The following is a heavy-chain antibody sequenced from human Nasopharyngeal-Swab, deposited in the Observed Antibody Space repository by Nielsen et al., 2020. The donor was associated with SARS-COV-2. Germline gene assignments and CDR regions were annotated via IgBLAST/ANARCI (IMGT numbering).Heavy chain of an antibody. CDR3: AREVIIDS. D-gene: IGHD3-10*01. Sequence: GGSLRLSCTASGFRFGRYWMSWVRQIPGKGLEWVANVNEDGSEKYYVDSVKGRFTISRDNAKNSLHLQMDSLRAEDTAVYYCAREVIIDSWGQGTLVTVSS. J-gene: IGHJ4*02. CDR1: GFRFGRYW. V-gene: IGHV3-7*01. CDR2: VNEDGSEK.